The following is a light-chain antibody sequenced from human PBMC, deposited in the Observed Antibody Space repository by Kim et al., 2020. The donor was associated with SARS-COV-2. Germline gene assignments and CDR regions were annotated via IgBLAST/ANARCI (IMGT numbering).Light chain of an antibody. CDR2: RGS. CDR1: SSNLGRNY. Sequence: GQRFTSSCSGGSSNLGRNYVYWYQRVPGAAPKLLIYRGSNRPSGVPDRFAGSKSDNSASLVISGLRSEDEADYYCAAWDDSLSAYVFGTGTKVT. CDR3: AAWDDSLSAYV. V-gene: IGLV1-47*01. J-gene: IGLJ1*01.